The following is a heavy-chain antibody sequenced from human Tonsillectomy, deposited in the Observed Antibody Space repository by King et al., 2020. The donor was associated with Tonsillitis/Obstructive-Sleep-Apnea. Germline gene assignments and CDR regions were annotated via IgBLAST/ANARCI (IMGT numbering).Heavy chain of an antibody. CDR2: INAGNGNT. CDR3: AGGGSSINYSYYYYYMDV. J-gene: IGHJ6*03. CDR1: GYTFTNFA. V-gene: IGHV1-3*01. Sequence: QLVQSGAEVKKPGASVKVSCKASGYTFTNFAIHWVRQAPGQRLECMGWINAGNGNTKYSQKFQGRVTITRDTSASTAYMELSSLRSEDTAVYYCAGGGSSINYSYYYYYMDVGGDGTTVTVSS. D-gene: IGHD6-6*01.